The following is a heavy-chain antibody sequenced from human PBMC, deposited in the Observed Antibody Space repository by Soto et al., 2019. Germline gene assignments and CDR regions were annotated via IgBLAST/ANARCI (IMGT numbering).Heavy chain of an antibody. J-gene: IGHJ4*02. Sequence: EVQLLESGGGLVQPGGSLRLSCAASGFTFSSYAMSWVRQAPGKGLEWVSAISGGGGNTYYADSVKGRFTVSRDNAKNTLYRQINSLSAENTAVYYCAKPRSRSYDDFWSGCLDYWGQGTLVTVSS. CDR2: ISGGGGNT. CDR3: AKPRSRSYDDFWSGCLDY. V-gene: IGHV3-23*01. D-gene: IGHD3-3*01. CDR1: GFTFSSYA.